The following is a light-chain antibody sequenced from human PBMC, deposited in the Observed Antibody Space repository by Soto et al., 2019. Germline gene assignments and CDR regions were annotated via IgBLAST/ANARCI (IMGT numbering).Light chain of an antibody. CDR3: CSYAGIKHFV. Sequence: QSVLTQPPSASGTPGQRVTISCSGSSSNIGSNTVNWHQQLPGTAPKLLIHANNQRPSGVPDRFSGSKSGTSASLAISWLQSEEADYYCCSYAGIKHFVFGTGTKVTVL. J-gene: IGLJ1*01. CDR2: ANN. V-gene: IGLV1-44*01. CDR1: SSNIGSNT.